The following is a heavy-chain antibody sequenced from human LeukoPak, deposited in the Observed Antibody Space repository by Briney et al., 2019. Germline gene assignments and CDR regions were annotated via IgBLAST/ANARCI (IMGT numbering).Heavy chain of an antibody. CDR2: INPNSGGT. V-gene: IGHV1-2*02. J-gene: IGHJ3*02. CDR3: ARGAITMIVVALGAFDI. CDR1: GYTFTGYY. D-gene: IGHD3-22*01. Sequence: ASVKVSCKASGYTFTGYYMHWVRQAPGQGLEWMGWINPNSGGTNYAQKFQDRVTMTRDTSISTAYMELSRLRSDDTAVYYCARGAITMIVVALGAFDIWGQGTMVTVSS.